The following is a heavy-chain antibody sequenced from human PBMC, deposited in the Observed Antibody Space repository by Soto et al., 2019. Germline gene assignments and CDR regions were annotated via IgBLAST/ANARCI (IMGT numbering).Heavy chain of an antibody. Sequence: EVQLVESGGGLVKPGGSLRLSCAASGFTFSNAWMSWVRQAPGKGLEWVGRIKSKTDGGTTDYAAPVKGRFTISRDYSKNTLYLQMNTVKTEDTAVSYCTTEGVGAALFNYWGQGTLVTVAS. CDR3: TTEGVGAALFNY. V-gene: IGHV3-15*01. J-gene: IGHJ4*02. CDR2: IKSKTDGGTT. CDR1: GFTFSNAW. D-gene: IGHD1-26*01.